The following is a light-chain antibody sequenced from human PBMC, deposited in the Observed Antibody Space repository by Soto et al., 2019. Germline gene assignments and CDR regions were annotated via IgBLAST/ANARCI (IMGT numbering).Light chain of an antibody. CDR1: QSISSW. V-gene: IGKV1-5*02. CDR2: DAS. CDR3: QQYNSYSWT. J-gene: IGKJ1*01. Sequence: DIQMTQSPSTLSASVGDRVTIICRASQSISSWLAWYQQKPGKAPELLIYDASSLESGVPSRFSGSGSGTEFTLTISSLQPDDFATYYCQQYNSYSWTFGQGTKVEIK.